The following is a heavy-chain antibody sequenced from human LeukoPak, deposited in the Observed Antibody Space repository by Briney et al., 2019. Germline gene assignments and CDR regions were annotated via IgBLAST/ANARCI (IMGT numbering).Heavy chain of an antibody. CDR2: ISSSGSTI. D-gene: IGHD3-10*01. CDR3: AREGYYGSVSDY. J-gene: IGHJ4*02. Sequence: PGGSLRLSCAASGFTFSSYEMNWVRQAPGQGLEWVSYISSSGSTIYYADAVKGRFTISRDNAKNSLYLQMNSLRAEDTAVYYCAREGYYGSVSDYWGQGTLVTVSS. CDR1: GFTFSSYE. V-gene: IGHV3-48*03.